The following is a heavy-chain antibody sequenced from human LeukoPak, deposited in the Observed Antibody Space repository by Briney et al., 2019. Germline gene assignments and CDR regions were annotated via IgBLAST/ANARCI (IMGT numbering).Heavy chain of an antibody. D-gene: IGHD3-22*01. J-gene: IGHJ4*02. CDR3: ARWGYYDSSGYRHWDY. CDR1: GYTFTSYD. Sequence: ASVKVSCKASGYTFTSYDINWVRQAPGQGLEWMGWINPNSGGTNYAQKFQGRVTMTRDTSISTAYMELSRLRSDDTAVYYCARWGYYDSSGYRHWDYWGQGTLVTVSS. V-gene: IGHV1-2*02. CDR2: INPNSGGT.